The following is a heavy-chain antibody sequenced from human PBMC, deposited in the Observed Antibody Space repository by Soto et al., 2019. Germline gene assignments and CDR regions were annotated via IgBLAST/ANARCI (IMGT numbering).Heavy chain of an antibody. CDR2: ISSRGSPI. V-gene: IGHV3-11*01. D-gene: IGHD3-10*02. J-gene: IGHJ4*02. CDR1: GFTFTGYY. Sequence: QVQLVESGGALVKPGGSLRLSCAASGFTFTGYYMTWIRQAPGKGLEWISCISSRGSPIYYADSVKGRFTISRDNEKKSVYLQMNSLRVDDKSMYYCARSSLFGEGWGQGTLVTVSS. CDR3: ARSSLFGEG.